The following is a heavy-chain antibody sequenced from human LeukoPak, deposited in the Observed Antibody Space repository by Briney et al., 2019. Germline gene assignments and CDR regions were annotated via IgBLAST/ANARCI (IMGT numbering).Heavy chain of an antibody. Sequence: PGGSLRVSCAASGFTFDNYGMSWVRQAPGKGVECVSVIYSGGSTYYADSVKGRFTISRGNAKNSLYLQMNSLRAEDTAVYYCARTRIAAAGGGFDPWGQGTLVTVSS. J-gene: IGHJ5*02. CDR1: GFTFDNYG. CDR2: IYSGGST. V-gene: IGHV3-66*01. D-gene: IGHD6-13*01. CDR3: ARTRIAAAGGGFDP.